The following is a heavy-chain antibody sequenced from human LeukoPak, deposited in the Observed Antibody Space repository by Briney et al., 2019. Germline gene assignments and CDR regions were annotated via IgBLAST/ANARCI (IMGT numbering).Heavy chain of an antibody. CDR3: ARGISSSNGWLLDY. V-gene: IGHV3-30-3*01. Sequence: GGSLRLSCAASGFTFSSYAMHWVRQAPGKGLEWVAVISYDGSNKYYADSVKGRFTISRDNSKNTLYLQMNSLRAEDTAVYYCARGISSSNGWLLDYWGQGTLVTVSS. J-gene: IGHJ4*02. D-gene: IGHD6-19*01. CDR2: ISYDGSNK. CDR1: GFTFSSYA.